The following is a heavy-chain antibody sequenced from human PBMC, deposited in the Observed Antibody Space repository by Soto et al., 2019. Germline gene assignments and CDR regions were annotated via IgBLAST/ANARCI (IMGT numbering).Heavy chain of an antibody. Sequence: QVQLVQSGAEVKKPGASVKVSCKASGYTFTNYGISWVRQAPGQGPEWMGWISGYNGNTNYAQTLQGRVTMTTDTSTRPAYMEAGSLRSDDKAVYYCAGGGSSWSAGYYQHRGQGTLVIVSS. D-gene: IGHD6-13*01. CDR2: ISGYNGNT. CDR1: GYTFTNYG. J-gene: IGHJ1*01. CDR3: AGGGSSWSAGYYQH. V-gene: IGHV1-18*01.